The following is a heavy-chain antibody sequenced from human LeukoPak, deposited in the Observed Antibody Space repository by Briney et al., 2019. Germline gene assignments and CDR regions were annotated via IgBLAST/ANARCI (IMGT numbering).Heavy chain of an antibody. CDR2: IYYSGST. J-gene: IGHJ6*04. V-gene: IGHV4-61*01. Sequence: SETLSLTCTVSGGSVSSGSYYWSWIRQPPGKGLEWIGYIYYSGSTNYNPSLKSRVTISVDTSKNQFSLRLSSVTAADTAVYYCARDKDIVVVPAAMTWDYYYGMDVWGKGTTVTVSS. D-gene: IGHD2-2*01. CDR3: ARDKDIVVVPAAMTWDYYYGMDV. CDR1: GGSVSSGSYY.